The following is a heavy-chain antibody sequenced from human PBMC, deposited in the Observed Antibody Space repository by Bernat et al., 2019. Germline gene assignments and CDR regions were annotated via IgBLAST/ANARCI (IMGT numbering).Heavy chain of an antibody. CDR2: IYYSGST. D-gene: IGHD6-13*01. CDR1: GGSISSSSYY. J-gene: IGHJ4*02. Sequence: QLQLQESGPGLVKASETLSLTCTVSGGSISSSSYYWGWIRQPPGKGLEWIGSIYYSGSTEYNPSLNSRVTISVDTSKNQFSLKLSSVTAPDTAVYYCSRQRGSSWYNPFDYWGQGTLVTVSS. CDR3: SRQRGSSWYNPFDY. V-gene: IGHV4-39*01.